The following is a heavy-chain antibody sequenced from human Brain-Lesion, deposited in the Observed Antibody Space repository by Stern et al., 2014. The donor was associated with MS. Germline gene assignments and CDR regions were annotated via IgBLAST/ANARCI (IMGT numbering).Heavy chain of an antibody. Sequence: QVQLVESGGGVVQPGRSLRLSCAASGFTFNNFGMYWVRQAPGKGLEWVALISHDGSNKYYADSVKGRFTISRDNSKNTLYLEMNSLRPEDTAVYYCAKDWRWSGVVVGARYGYIEYWGQGTLVTVSS. D-gene: IGHD1-26*01. J-gene: IGHJ4*02. V-gene: IGHV3-30*18. CDR3: AKDWRWSGVVVGARYGYIEY. CDR2: ISHDGSNK. CDR1: GFTFNNFG.